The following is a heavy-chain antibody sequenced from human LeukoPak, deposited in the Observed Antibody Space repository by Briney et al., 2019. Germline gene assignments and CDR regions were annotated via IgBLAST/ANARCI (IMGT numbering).Heavy chain of an antibody. CDR2: IKQDGSEK. CDR3: AREAYNWNIDVFDI. J-gene: IGHJ3*02. D-gene: IGHD1/OR15-1a*01. V-gene: IGHV3-7*01. Sequence: TGGSLRLSCAASGFTFSSYWMSWVRQAPGKGLAWVANIKQDGSEKYYVDSVKGRFTISRDNAKNSLYLQMNSLRAEDTAVYYCAREAYNWNIDVFDIWGQGTMVTVSS. CDR1: GFTFSSYW.